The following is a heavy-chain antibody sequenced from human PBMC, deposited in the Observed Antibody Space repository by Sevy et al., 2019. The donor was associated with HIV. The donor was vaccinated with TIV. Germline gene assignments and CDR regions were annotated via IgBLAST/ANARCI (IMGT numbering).Heavy chain of an antibody. CDR1: GGSISSYF. CDR2: IYFTGNT. CDR3: ARDSTTRPRVLDY. V-gene: IGHV4-59*01. J-gene: IGHJ4*02. D-gene: IGHD1-1*01. Sequence: SETLSLTCSVSGGSISSYFWTRVRQSPGKGLEWIGNIYFTGNTDYSPSLKSRVTLSLDTSKSQFSLTLKSVTAADTAIYFCARDSTTRPRVLDYWGQGTLVTVSS.